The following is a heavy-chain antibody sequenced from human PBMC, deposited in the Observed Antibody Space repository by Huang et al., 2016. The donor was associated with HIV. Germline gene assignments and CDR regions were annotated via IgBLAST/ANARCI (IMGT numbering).Heavy chain of an antibody. D-gene: IGHD1-1*01. CDR3: ARDRKYDNAWYWFDP. CDR2: IIPIFGTP. Sequence: QVQLVQSGAEVKKHGSSVRVSCEASGGTFSGYAINWVRQAPGQGLEWMGGIIPIFGTPNDAQKFQGRVTITADESTSTAYMELSSLRSYDTAVYYCARDRKYDNAWYWFDPWGQGTLVTVSS. CDR1: GGTFSGYA. J-gene: IGHJ5*02. V-gene: IGHV1-69*01.